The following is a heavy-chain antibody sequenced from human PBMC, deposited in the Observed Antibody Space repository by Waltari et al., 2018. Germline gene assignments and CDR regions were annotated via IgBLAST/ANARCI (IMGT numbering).Heavy chain of an antibody. D-gene: IGHD2-15*01. Sequence: QVQLQQWGAGLLKPSETLSLTCAVYGGSFSVYYWSWIRQPPGTGREWIGEINHSGSTNYNPSLKSRVTISVDTSKNQFSLKLSSVTAADTAVYYCARDKGYCSGGSCYSYWYFDLWGRGTLVTVSS. CDR2: INHSGST. V-gene: IGHV4-34*01. CDR1: GGSFSVYY. CDR3: ARDKGYCSGGSCYSYWYFDL. J-gene: IGHJ2*01.